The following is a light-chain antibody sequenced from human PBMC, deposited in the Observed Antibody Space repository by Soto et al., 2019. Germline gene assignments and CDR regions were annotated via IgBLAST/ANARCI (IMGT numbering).Light chain of an antibody. Sequence: QSALTQPASVSGSPGQSIPISCTGTSSDVGGYNHVSWYQHSPGKAPKLILFAVSDRPSGVSQRFSGSKSGNTASLTISRLQAEDEADYYCCSYTSLSTVVFGGGTKVTAL. CDR3: CSYTSLSTVV. CDR2: AVS. V-gene: IGLV2-14*01. J-gene: IGLJ2*01. CDR1: SSDVGGYNH.